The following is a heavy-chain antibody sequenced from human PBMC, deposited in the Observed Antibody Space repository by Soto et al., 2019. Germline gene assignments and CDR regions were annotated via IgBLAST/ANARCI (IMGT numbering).Heavy chain of an antibody. CDR3: ARRGALHYYDYVSFDI. Sequence: QLQLQESGPGLVKPSETLSLTCTVSGGSISSSSYYWGWIRQPPGKGLEWIGSIYYSGSTYYNPSLKSRFSLSVDTTKNQFSLKLSSGAAADTAVYYCARRGALHYYDYVSFDIWGQGTMVTVSS. V-gene: IGHV4-39*01. CDR2: IYYSGST. J-gene: IGHJ3*02. CDR1: GGSISSSSYY. D-gene: IGHD3-16*01.